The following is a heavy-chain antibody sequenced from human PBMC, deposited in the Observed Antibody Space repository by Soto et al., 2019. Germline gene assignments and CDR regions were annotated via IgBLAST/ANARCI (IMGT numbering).Heavy chain of an antibody. CDR2: INHSGST. Sequence: SETLSLTCAVYGGSFSGYYWSWIRQPPGKGLEWIGEINHSGSTNYNPSLKSRVTISVDTSKNQFSPKLSSVTAADTAVYYCARGRVGYYDFWSGYQNPDYYYYYGMDVWGQGTTVTVSS. CDR1: GGSFSGYY. J-gene: IGHJ6*02. V-gene: IGHV4-34*01. D-gene: IGHD3-3*01. CDR3: ARGRVGYYDFWSGYQNPDYYYYYGMDV.